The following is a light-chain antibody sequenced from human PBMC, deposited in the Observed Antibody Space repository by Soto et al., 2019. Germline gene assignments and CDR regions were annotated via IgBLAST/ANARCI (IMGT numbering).Light chain of an antibody. CDR2: DAS. CDR3: QQRNNWPPIT. CDR1: RSVSSY. V-gene: IGKV3-11*01. J-gene: IGKJ5*01. Sequence: EIVLTQSPATLSLSPGERATLSCRASRSVSSYLVWYQQKPGQAPRLLIYDASNRATGIPARFSGSGSGTDFTLTISSLEPEDFAVYYCQQRNNWPPITFGQGTRLEIK.